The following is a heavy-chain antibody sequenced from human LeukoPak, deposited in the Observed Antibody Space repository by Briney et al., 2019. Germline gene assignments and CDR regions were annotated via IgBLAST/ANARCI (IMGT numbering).Heavy chain of an antibody. CDR1: GGTFSSYA. CDR3: ARAGQWLVLYYFDY. CDR2: INPNSGGT. V-gene: IGHV1-2*02. D-gene: IGHD6-19*01. Sequence: ASVKVSCKASGGTFSSYAISWVRQAPGQGLEWMGWINPNSGGTNYAQKFQGRVTMTRDTSISTAYMELSRLRSDDTAVYYCARAGQWLVLYYFDYWGQGTLVTVSS. J-gene: IGHJ4*02.